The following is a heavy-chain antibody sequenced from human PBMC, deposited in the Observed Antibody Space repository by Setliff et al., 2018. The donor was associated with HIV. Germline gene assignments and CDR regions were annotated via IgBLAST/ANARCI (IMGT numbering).Heavy chain of an antibody. CDR1: GDSISSGGYY. Sequence: SETLSLTCTVSGDSISSGGYYWSWIRQHPGKGLEWIGYIYYSGSTYYNPSLKSRVTILVDRSKNQFSLNLSSVTAADTAVYYCARATFSSSWYPFDGFDIWGQGTMVTVSS. CDR2: IYYSGST. V-gene: IGHV4-31*03. CDR3: ARATFSSSWYPFDGFDI. D-gene: IGHD6-13*01. J-gene: IGHJ3*02.